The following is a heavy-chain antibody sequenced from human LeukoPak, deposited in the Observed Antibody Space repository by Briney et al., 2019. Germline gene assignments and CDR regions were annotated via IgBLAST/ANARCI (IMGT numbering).Heavy chain of an antibody. CDR1: RGSISLFY. D-gene: IGHD2-2*01. J-gene: IGHJ4*02. CDR3: ARDRGYCSSTSCYGFDY. Sequence: SETLSLTCTVSRGSISLFYWSWIRQPAGKGLEWIGRIYTSGSTNYNPSLKSRVTISVDTSKNQFSLKLSSVTAADTAVYYCARDRGYCSSTSCYGFDYWGQGTLVTVSS. V-gene: IGHV4-4*07. CDR2: IYTSGST.